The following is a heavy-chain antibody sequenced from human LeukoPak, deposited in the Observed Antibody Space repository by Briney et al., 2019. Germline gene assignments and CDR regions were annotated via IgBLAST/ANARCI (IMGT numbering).Heavy chain of an antibody. CDR2: INHSGST. D-gene: IGHD1-14*01. CDR3: ARAPGREGYYFDY. Sequence: SETLSLTCGVYGGSFSGYYWSWIRQPPGKGLEWIGEINHSGSTNYNPSLKSRVTISVDTSKNQFSLKLSSVTAADTAVYYCARAPGREGYYFDYWGQGTLVTVSS. CDR1: GGSFSGYY. V-gene: IGHV4-34*01. J-gene: IGHJ4*02.